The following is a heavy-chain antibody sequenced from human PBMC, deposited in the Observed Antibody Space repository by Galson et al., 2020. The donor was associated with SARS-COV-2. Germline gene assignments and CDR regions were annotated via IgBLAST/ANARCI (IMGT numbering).Heavy chain of an antibody. Sequence: ASVKVTCKVSGYTLTELSMHWVRQAPGKGLEWMGGFDPEDGETIYAQKFQGRVTMTEDTSTDTAYMELSSLRSEDTAVYYCASVLRFLEWLSPSFDYWGQGTLVTVSS. V-gene: IGHV1-24*01. J-gene: IGHJ4*02. CDR3: ASVLRFLEWLSPSFDY. CDR1: GYTLTELS. CDR2: FDPEDGET. D-gene: IGHD3-3*01.